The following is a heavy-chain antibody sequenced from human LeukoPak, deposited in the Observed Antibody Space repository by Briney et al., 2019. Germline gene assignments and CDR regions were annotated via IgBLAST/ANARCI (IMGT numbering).Heavy chain of an antibody. V-gene: IGHV3-30*04. CDR1: GFTFSSYA. J-gene: IGHJ3*02. Sequence: PRGSLRLSCAASGFTFSSYAMHWVRQAPGKGLEWVAVISYDGSNKYYADSVKGRFTISRDNSKNTLYLQMNSLRAEDTAVYYCARSPGYCSGGSCYPTKRDAFDIWGQGTMVTVSS. CDR2: ISYDGSNK. D-gene: IGHD2-15*01. CDR3: ARSPGYCSGGSCYPTKRDAFDI.